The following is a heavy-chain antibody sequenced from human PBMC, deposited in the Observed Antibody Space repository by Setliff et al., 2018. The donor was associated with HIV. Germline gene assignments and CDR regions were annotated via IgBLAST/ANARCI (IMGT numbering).Heavy chain of an antibody. J-gene: IGHJ3*02. CDR1: GYTFTGYY. CDR3: ARGTRVGANDAFDI. D-gene: IGHD1-26*01. V-gene: IGHV1-2*06. CDR2: INPNSGGT. Sequence: GASVKVSCKASGYTFTGYYMHWVRQAPGQGLEWMGRINPNSGGTKYAQKSQGRVTMIRDTSISTAYMELSRLRSDDTAVYYCARGTRVGANDAFDIWGQGTMVTVSS.